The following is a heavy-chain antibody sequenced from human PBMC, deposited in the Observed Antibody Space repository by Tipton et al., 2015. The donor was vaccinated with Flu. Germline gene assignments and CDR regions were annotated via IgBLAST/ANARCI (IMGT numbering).Heavy chain of an antibody. CDR2: INHSGTT. CDR1: GGSVGSPYC. J-gene: IGHJ4*02. Sequence: TLSLTCSVSGGSVGSPYCWGWVRRPPGKGLEWIGEINHSGTTNYNPSLKSRVTISVDTSKNQSSLNLRSVTAADTAVYYCARGHLPVGYDFWSGYFQRQSYFDYWGQGNLVTVSS. CDR3: ARGHLPVGYDFWSGYFQRQSYFDY. D-gene: IGHD3-3*01. V-gene: IGHV4-4*02.